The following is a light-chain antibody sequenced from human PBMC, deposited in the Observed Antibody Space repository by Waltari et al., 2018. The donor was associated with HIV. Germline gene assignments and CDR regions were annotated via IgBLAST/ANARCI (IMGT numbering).Light chain of an antibody. CDR1: HSVSSN. CDR2: GAS. J-gene: IGKJ2*01. V-gene: IGKV3-15*01. CDR3: QQYKNWPLYT. Sequence: EVVMTQSPDPLSVSPGERATLSCRASHSVSSNLAWYQQKPGQAPSLLIYGASTRATGIPARFSGSGSGTEFTLTISSLQSEDFAVYSCQQYKNWPLYTFGQGTKLEIK.